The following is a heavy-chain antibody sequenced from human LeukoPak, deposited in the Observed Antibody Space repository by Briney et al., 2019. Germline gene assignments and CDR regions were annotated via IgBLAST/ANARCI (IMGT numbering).Heavy chain of an antibody. CDR2: IYYSGST. CDR3: ARASDYGDLLF. D-gene: IGHD4-17*01. V-gene: IGHV4-30-4*01. CDR1: GGSISSGDYY. J-gene: IGHJ4*02. Sequence: SQTLSLTCTVSGGSISSGDYYWSWIRQPPGKSLEWIGYIYYSGSTYYNPSLKSRVTISVDTSKNQFSLKLSSVTAADTAVYYCARASDYGDLLFWGQGTLVTVSS.